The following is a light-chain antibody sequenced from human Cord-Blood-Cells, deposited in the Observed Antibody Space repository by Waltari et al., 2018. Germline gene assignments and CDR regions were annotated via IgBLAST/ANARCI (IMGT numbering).Light chain of an antibody. CDR2: AAS. CDR3: QQSYSTPFT. Sequence: DIQMTQSPSSLSASLGDRGTITRRPSQSISSYLKWYQQKPGKSPKLLLDAASSLQSGVPSRFSGSGSGTDFTLTISSLQPEDFATYYCQQSYSTPFTFGPGTKVDIK. J-gene: IGKJ3*01. CDR1: QSISSY. V-gene: IGKV1-39*01.